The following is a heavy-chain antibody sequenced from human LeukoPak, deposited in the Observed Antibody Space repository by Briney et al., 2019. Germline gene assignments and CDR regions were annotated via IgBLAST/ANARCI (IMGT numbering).Heavy chain of an antibody. CDR3: ARGRYSSSWLKYYYFDY. Sequence: PGGSLRLSCAASGFSFSNYEMNWVRQPPGKGLEWIGEINHSGSTNYNPSLKSRVTISVDTSKNQFSLKLSSVTAADTAVYYCARGRYSSSWLKYYYFDYWGQGTLVTVSS. D-gene: IGHD6-13*01. V-gene: IGHV4-34*01. CDR1: GFSFSNYE. CDR2: INHSGST. J-gene: IGHJ4*02.